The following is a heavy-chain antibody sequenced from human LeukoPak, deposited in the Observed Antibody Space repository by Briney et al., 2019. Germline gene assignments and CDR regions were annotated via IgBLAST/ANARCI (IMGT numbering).Heavy chain of an antibody. CDR2: ISSSGTTI. CDR3: ARDQTGTTGYVDY. D-gene: IGHD1-7*01. Sequence: GGALRPSPAFSGLTLSSYEMNGGRQAPARGLVCVSYISSSGTTIYYADSVKGRFTISRDNAKNSLYLQMNSLRAEDTAVYYCARDQTGTTGYVDYWGQGTLVTVSS. V-gene: IGHV3-48*03. CDR1: GLTLSSYE. J-gene: IGHJ4*02.